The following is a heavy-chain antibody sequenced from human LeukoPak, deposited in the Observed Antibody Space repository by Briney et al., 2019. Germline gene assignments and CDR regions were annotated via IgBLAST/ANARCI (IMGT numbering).Heavy chain of an antibody. CDR1: GFTVSRNY. Sequence: GGSLRLACAASGFTVSRNYMSWVRQAPGKGLEWVSVISSGGNTYYTDSVKGRFTISRDNSKNTLYLQMSSLRVEDTAVYYCARNDRGAFDIWGQGTMVTVSS. V-gene: IGHV3-53*01. J-gene: IGHJ3*02. D-gene: IGHD3-22*01. CDR3: ARNDRGAFDI. CDR2: ISSGGNT.